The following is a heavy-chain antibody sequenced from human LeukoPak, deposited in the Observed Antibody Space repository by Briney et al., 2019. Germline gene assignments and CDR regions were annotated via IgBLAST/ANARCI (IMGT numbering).Heavy chain of an antibody. D-gene: IGHD6-13*01. CDR1: GFTFSSYG. Sequence: PGGSLRLSCAASGFTFSSYGMHWVRQAPGKGLEWVAVIWYDGSNKYYADSVKGRFTISRDNSKNTLYLQMNSLRAEDTAVYYCARGVPRIAGARPYYWGQGTLVTVSS. CDR2: IWYDGSNK. J-gene: IGHJ4*02. CDR3: ARGVPRIAGARPYY. V-gene: IGHV3-33*01.